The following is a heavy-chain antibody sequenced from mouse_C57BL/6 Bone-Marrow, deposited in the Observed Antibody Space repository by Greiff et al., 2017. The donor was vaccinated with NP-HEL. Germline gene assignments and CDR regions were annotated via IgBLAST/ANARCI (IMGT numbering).Heavy chain of an antibody. D-gene: IGHD1-1*01. CDR2: IYPGGGYT. CDR3: AGGRIYYYGSSCYWYFDV. CDR1: GYTFTNYW. Sequence: VQLQQSGAELVRPGTSVKMSCKASGYTFTNYWIGWAKQRPGHGLEWIGDIYPGGGYTNYNEKFKGKATLTADKSSSTAYMQFSSLTSEDSAIYYCAGGRIYYYGSSCYWYFDVWGTGTTVTVSS. J-gene: IGHJ1*03. V-gene: IGHV1-63*01.